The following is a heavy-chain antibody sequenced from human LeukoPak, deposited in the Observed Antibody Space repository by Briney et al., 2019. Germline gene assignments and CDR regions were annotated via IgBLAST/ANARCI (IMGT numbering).Heavy chain of an antibody. Sequence: GGSLRLSCAASGFTFSSYGMSWVRQAPGKGLEWVSAISENGGNTYYVDSVKGRFTISRDNAKNSLYLQMNSLRAEDTAVYYCARDRDYWGQGTLVTVSS. CDR2: ISENGGNT. V-gene: IGHV3-23*01. CDR1: GFTFSSYG. CDR3: ARDRDY. J-gene: IGHJ4*02.